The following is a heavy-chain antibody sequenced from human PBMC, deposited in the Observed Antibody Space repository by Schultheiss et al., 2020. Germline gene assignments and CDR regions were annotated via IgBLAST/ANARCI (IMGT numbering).Heavy chain of an antibody. CDR1: GGSISSGGYS. V-gene: IGHV4-30-2*03. Sequence: SETLSLTCTVSGGSISSGGYSCSWIRQPPGKGLEWIGSIYYSGSTYYNPSRKSRVTISVDTSKNQFSLKLISVTAADTAVYYCARQLVVVAEFDFWGRGTLDTVAS. CDR2: IYYSGST. J-gene: IGHJ4*02. CDR3: ARQLVVVAEFDF. D-gene: IGHD2-15*01.